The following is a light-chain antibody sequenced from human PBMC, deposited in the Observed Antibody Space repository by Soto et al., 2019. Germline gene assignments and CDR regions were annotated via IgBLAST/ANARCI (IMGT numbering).Light chain of an antibody. J-gene: IGKJ4*02. V-gene: IGKV1-9*01. CDR2: AAF. CDR3: HQLNSFPPT. Sequence: DIQLTHSPSFLSASVGDRVTITCRASQGIGSDLTWYQQKPGKAPKLLIYAAFTLQSWVPSRFSGSGSGAEFTLTISSLQPEDFATYYCHQLNSFPPTFGRGTTVEIK. CDR1: QGIGSD.